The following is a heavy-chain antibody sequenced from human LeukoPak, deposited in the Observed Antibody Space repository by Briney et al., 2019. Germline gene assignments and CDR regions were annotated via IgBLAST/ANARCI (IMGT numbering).Heavy chain of an antibody. CDR3: AREGRWGWLQLHYYYYYMDV. CDR2: INPNSGGT. D-gene: IGHD5-24*01. J-gene: IGHJ6*03. V-gene: IGHV1-2*02. CDR1: GYTFTGYY. Sequence: ASVKVSCKASGYTFTGYYMHWVRQAPGQGLEWMGWINPNSGGTNYAQKFQGRVTMTRDTSISTAYMELSRLRSDDTAVYYCAREGRWGWLQLHYYYYYMDVWGKGTTVTVSS.